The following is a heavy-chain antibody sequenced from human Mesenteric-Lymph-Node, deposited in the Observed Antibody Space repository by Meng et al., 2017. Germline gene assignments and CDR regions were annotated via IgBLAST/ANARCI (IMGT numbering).Heavy chain of an antibody. J-gene: IGHJ6*02. V-gene: IGHV7-4-1*02. Sequence: ASVNVSCKASGYTFTSYAIKWVRHSPGQGLEWMGWINTNTCNPTYAQAFTGRFVFSLDTSVSTAYLQISSLKADDTAVYYFARDPVTVDYYYYCGMDVWGQGATVTVSS. CDR1: GYTFTSYA. CDR2: INTNTCNP. D-gene: IGHD2-21*02. CDR3: ARDPVTVDYYYYCGMDV.